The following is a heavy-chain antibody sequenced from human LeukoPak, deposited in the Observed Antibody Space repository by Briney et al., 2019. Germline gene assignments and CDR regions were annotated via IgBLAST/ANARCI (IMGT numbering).Heavy chain of an antibody. V-gene: IGHV4-61*02. CDR1: GGSISSGSYY. D-gene: IGHD1/OR15-1a*01. Sequence: SQTLSLTCTVSGGSISSGSYYWSWIRQPAGKGLEWIGRIYTSGSTNYNPSLKSRVTISVDTSKNQFSLKLSSVTAADTAVYYCARDRPRNNAFDIWGQGTMVTVSS. CDR3: ARDRPRNNAFDI. J-gene: IGHJ3*02. CDR2: IYTSGST.